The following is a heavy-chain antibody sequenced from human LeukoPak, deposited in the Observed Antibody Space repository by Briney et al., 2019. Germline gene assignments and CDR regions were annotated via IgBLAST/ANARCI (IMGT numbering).Heavy chain of an antibody. V-gene: IGHV3-7*01. J-gene: IGHJ4*02. Sequence: GGSLRLSCAASGFTFSHYCMAWVRQAPGKGLEWVAIIRPDANDGSYVDSVKGRFTISRDNAKNSLYLQLNSLRAEDTAVYFCARADWGSIDYWGQGALVTVSS. CDR2: IRPDANDG. CDR1: GFTFSHYC. CDR3: ARADWGSIDY. D-gene: IGHD7-27*01.